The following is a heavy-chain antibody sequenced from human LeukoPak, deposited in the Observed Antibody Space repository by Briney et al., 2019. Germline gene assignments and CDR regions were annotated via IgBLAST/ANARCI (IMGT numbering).Heavy chain of an antibody. J-gene: IGHJ5*02. CDR3: ARDACVSCGGDCCHDP. D-gene: IGHD2-21*02. V-gene: IGHV1-18*01. Sequence: GASVKVSCKASGYTFTNYGISWVRQAPGQGLEWMAWISANNGETRYAQKFQGRVILTTGTPTTTAYMELRNLRSDDTAVYYCARDACVSCGGDCCHDPWGQGTLVTVSS. CDR2: ISANNGET. CDR1: GYTFTNYG.